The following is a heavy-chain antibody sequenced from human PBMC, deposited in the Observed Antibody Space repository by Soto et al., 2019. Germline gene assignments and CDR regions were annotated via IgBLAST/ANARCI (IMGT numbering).Heavy chain of an antibody. CDR1: GFIFSSYG. V-gene: IGHV3-23*01. J-gene: IGHJ2*01. CDR3: AKDRDWY. D-gene: IGHD3-10*01. Sequence: PAVTLRLSCTASGFIFSSYGMNWVRQQPGTGLEWVSGISGNGITTYYAASVTGRFTTSRDNSKNTLFLNMDSLRAEDAAVYYCAKDRDWY. CDR2: ISGNGITT.